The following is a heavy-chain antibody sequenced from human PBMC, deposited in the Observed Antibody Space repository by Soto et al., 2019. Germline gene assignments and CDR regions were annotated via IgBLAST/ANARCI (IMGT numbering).Heavy chain of an antibody. CDR2: IYYSGST. CDR1: GGSVSSGSYY. CDR3: ARDRYYDSSGYYPYYYYGMDV. Sequence: PSETLSLTCTVSGGSVSSGSYYWSWIRQPPGKGLEWIGYIYYSGSTNYNPSLKSRVTISVDTSKNQFSLKLSSVTAADTAVYYCARDRYYDSSGYYPYYYYGMDVWGQGTTVTVSS. D-gene: IGHD3-22*01. V-gene: IGHV4-61*01. J-gene: IGHJ6*02.